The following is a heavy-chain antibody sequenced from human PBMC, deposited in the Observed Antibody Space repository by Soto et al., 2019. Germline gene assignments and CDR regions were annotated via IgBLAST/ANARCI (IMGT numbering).Heavy chain of an antibody. CDR1: GFTFSNYD. CDR3: AKGLVGAHYFDY. V-gene: IGHV3-23*01. D-gene: IGHD1-26*01. J-gene: IGHJ4*02. CDR2: ISGSGGST. Sequence: GGSLRLSCAASGFTFSNYDMNWVRQAPGKGLEWVSDISGSGGSTYYADSVKGRFTISRDNSKNTVYLQMNSLRVEDTALYYCAKGLVGAHYFDYWGQGTLVTVPQ.